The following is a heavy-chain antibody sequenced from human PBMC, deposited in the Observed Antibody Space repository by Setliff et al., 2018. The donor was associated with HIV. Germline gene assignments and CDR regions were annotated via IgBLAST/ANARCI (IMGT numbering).Heavy chain of an antibody. V-gene: IGHV4-61*09. J-gene: IGHJ6*03. CDR1: GGSISSGGYY. CDR2: IYTSGST. CDR3: ARAPTGYSSIWYRNGLTYYNYMDV. Sequence: SETLSLTCTVSGGSISSGGYYWSWIRQPAGKGLEWIGHIYTSGSTNYNPSLKSRVTMSVDTSKNQFSLKLSSVTAADTAVFYCARAPTGYSSIWYRNGLTYYNYMDVWGRGTKVTVSS. D-gene: IGHD6-13*01.